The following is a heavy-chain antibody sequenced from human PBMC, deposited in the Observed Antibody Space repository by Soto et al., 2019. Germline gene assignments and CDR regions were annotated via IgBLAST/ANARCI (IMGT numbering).Heavy chain of an antibody. Sequence: GASVKVSCKASGGTFSSYTISWVRQAPGQGFEWMGRINPYHSNTKYAQKFQGRVTMTTDTSTSTVYMDLRSLTYDDTAVYYCAREWCSNTGCAGVDYWGQGTLVTVSS. CDR3: AREWCSNTGCAGVDY. J-gene: IGHJ4*02. V-gene: IGHV1-18*01. D-gene: IGHD2-2*01. CDR2: INPYHSNT. CDR1: GGTFSSYT.